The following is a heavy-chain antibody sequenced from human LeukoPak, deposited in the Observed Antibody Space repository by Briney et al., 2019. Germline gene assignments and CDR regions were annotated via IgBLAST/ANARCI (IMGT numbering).Heavy chain of an antibody. V-gene: IGHV3-7*01. Sequence: PGGSLRLSCAASGFTFSSYWMSWVRQAPGKGLEWVANIKQDGSEKYYVDSVKGRFTISRDNAKNSLYLQMNSLRAEDTAVYYCARDRDIVATTNYFDYWGQGTLVTVSS. J-gene: IGHJ4*02. CDR3: ARDRDIVATTNYFDY. CDR1: GFTFSSYW. CDR2: IKQDGSEK. D-gene: IGHD5-12*01.